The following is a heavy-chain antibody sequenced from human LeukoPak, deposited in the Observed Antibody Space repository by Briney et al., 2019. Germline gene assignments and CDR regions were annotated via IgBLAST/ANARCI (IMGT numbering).Heavy chain of an antibody. D-gene: IGHD3-22*01. J-gene: IGHJ4*02. V-gene: IGHV3-64*01. Sequence: GGSLRLSCAASGFTFNTYAMYWVRQAPGKGLEYVSGITNNGVNTFYANSVKDRLTISRDNSKNTLYLQMSSLRSEDTAVYYCVRNSESSGYSHGDHWGQGTLVTVSS. CDR3: VRNSESSGYSHGDH. CDR2: ITNNGVNT. CDR1: GFTFNTYA.